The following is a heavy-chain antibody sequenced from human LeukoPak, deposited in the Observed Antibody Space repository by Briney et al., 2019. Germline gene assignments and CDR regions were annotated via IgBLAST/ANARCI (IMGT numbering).Heavy chain of an antibody. Sequence: PSETLSLTCTVSGGSISDYYWSWIRQSPGKGVEWIGNVYYSGSTNYNPSLKSRVTISVDTSKNQFSLRLNSVTAADTAVYYCARGLAVGLDPWGQGTLVTVSS. J-gene: IGHJ5*02. CDR1: GGSISDYY. CDR3: ARGLAVGLDP. CDR2: VYYSGST. D-gene: IGHD6-19*01. V-gene: IGHV4-59*01.